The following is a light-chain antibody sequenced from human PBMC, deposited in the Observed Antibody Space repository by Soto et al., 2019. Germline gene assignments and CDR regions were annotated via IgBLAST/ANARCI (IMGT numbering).Light chain of an antibody. CDR2: WAS. CDR3: QQYYNSPRT. V-gene: IGKV4-1*01. J-gene: IGKJ4*01. CDR1: QSVLYSSNNKNY. Sequence: DIVMTQSPDSLAVSLGERATINCKSSQSVLYSSNNKNYLAWYQQKPGQPPKLLIYWASTRESGVPDRFSGSGSGTDFTLTISSLQAEDVAVFYCQQYYNSPRTFGGWTKVDIK.